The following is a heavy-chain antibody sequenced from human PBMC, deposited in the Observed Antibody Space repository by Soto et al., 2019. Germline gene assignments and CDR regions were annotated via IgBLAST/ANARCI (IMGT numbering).Heavy chain of an antibody. CDR1: GGSISSGGYY. Sequence: SETLSLTCTVSGGSISSGGYYWSWIRQHPGKGLEWIGYIYYSGSTYYNPSLKSRVTISVDTSKNQFSLKLSSVTAADTAVYYCARDLSIRSSLGHWFDPWGQGTLVTVSS. CDR3: ARDLSIRSSLGHWFDP. J-gene: IGHJ5*02. D-gene: IGHD6-13*01. CDR2: IYYSGST. V-gene: IGHV4-31*03.